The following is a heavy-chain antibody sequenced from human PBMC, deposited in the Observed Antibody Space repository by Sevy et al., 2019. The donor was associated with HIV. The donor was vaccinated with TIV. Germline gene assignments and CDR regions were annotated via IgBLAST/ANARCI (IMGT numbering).Heavy chain of an antibody. V-gene: IGHV1-2*06. CDR1: GYIFSDYN. CDR3: VREDNNAPRTLLSFDI. CDR2: INPNSGVT. Sequence: ASVKVSCKTTGYIFSDYNMHWVRQAPGQGLEWMALINPNSGVTIYAQKFRGRVSLTRDTSMSTAYMELSALTSDGTAVYYCVREDNNAPRTLLSFDIWGQGTMVTVSS. J-gene: IGHJ3*02. D-gene: IGHD1-20*01.